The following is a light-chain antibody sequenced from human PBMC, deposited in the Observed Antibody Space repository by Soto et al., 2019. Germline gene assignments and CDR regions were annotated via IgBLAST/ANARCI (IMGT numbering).Light chain of an antibody. CDR3: ISYAGSNNVVV. J-gene: IGLJ2*01. Sequence: QSVLTQPPSASGSPGQSVTISCTGTSSDVGGYNYVSWFRQHPGKAPKLMIYEVTKRPSGVPDRFSGSKSGNTASLTVSGLQAEDEADYYCISYAGSNNVVVFGGGTKLTVL. V-gene: IGLV2-8*01. CDR2: EVT. CDR1: SSDVGGYNY.